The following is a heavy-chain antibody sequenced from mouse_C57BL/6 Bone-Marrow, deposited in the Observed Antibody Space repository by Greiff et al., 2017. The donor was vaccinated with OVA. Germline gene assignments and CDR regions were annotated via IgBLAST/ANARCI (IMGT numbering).Heavy chain of an antibody. CDR1: GYSITSGYY. D-gene: IGHD2-2*01. CDR3: AREKGYDYAMDY. CDR2: ISYDGSN. V-gene: IGHV3-6*01. J-gene: IGHJ4*01. Sequence: EVQLQESGPGLVKPSQSLSLSCSVTGYSITSGYYWNWIRQVPGNKLEWMGYISYDGSNNYNPSFKNRISITRDTSKNQFFLKLNSVTTEDAATYYGAREKGYDYAMDYWGQGTSVTVSS.